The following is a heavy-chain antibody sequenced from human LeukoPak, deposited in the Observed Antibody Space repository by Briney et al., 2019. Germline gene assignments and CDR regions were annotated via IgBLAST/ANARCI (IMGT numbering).Heavy chain of an antibody. J-gene: IGHJ3*01. V-gene: IGHV3-23*01. Sequence: GSLRLSCAASGFTFSSYDMSWVRQAPGKGLEWVSSISGSGGSTYYADSVKGRFTISRDNPKNTLSLQMNSLRVEDTAIYYCAKDIQLSTWGLGTMVTVSS. CDR1: GFTFSSYD. D-gene: IGHD5-24*01. CDR3: AKDIQLST. CDR2: ISGSGGST.